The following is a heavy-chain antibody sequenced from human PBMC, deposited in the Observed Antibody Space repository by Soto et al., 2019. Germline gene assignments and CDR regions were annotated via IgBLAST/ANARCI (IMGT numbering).Heavy chain of an antibody. CDR1: DFTFSNAW. CDR2: ITSKADGGTT. V-gene: IGHV3-15*06. CDR3: TDGLDV. J-gene: IGHJ6*02. Sequence: EVQLVESGGGLVKPGGSLRLSCAASDFTFSNAWMSWVRQAPGKGLEWVGRITSKADGGTTHYAAPVKGRFTISRDDLENMLFLQMNSLKTEDTAVYYCTDGLDVWGPGTTVTVSS.